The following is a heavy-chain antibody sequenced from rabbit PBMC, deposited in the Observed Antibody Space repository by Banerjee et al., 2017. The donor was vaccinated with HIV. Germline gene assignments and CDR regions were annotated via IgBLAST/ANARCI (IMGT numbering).Heavy chain of an antibody. CDR2: INAVTGKA. Sequence: QEQLVESGGGLVKPPGSLKLSCTASGFAFRNKAVMCWVRQTPGKGLEWIACINAVTGKAVYASWAKGRFTFSKTSSTTVTLQMTSLTAADTATYFCARDTGSSFSSYGMDLWGPGTLVTVS. J-gene: IGHJ6*01. D-gene: IGHD8-1*01. CDR3: ARDTGSSFSSYGMDL. V-gene: IGHV1S45*01. CDR1: GFAFRNKAV.